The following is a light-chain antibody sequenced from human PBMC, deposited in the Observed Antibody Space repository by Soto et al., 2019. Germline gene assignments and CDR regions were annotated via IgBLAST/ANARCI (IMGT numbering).Light chain of an antibody. CDR1: RSVSSY. CDR3: QQRSSWPYT. J-gene: IGKJ2*01. CDR2: DAS. V-gene: IGKV3-11*01. Sequence: EVVLTQSPATLSLSPGERATLSCRASRSVSSYLGWYQQKPGQPPRLLMYDASNSATGIPARFSGSGSGTDFTLTISGLEPEDFAVYYCQQRSSWPYTFGQGTKLEIE.